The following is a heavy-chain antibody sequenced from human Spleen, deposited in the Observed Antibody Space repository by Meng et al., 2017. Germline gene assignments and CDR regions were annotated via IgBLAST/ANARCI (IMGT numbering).Heavy chain of an antibody. J-gene: IGHJ4*02. Sequence: QVQLQESGPGLVKPSQTLSRTCTVSGGSISSGDYYWSWIRQPPGRGLEWIGYIYYSGSTYYNPSLRSRVTISVDTSKNQFSLILTSVTAADTGVYFCARVETATTNPYFDYWGQGTLVTVSS. CDR1: GGSISSGDYY. CDR3: ARVETATTNPYFDY. CDR2: IYYSGST. D-gene: IGHD5-24*01. V-gene: IGHV4-30-4*01.